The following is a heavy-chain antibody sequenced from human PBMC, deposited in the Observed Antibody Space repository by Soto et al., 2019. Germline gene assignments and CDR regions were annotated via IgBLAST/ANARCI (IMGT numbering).Heavy chain of an antibody. V-gene: IGHV1-69*02. CDR3: ASRYFDSSEYYYYGMDV. D-gene: IGHD3-22*01. J-gene: IGHJ6*02. CDR2: IIAILGIA. CDR1: GGTFSSYT. Sequence: QVQLVQSGAEVKKPGSSVKVSCKASGGTFSSYTISWVRQAPGQGLEWMGRIIAILGIAKYAQKFQGRVTITADNSTRTAYMELSSLRSEDTAVYYCASRYFDSSEYYYYGMDVWGQGTTVTVSS.